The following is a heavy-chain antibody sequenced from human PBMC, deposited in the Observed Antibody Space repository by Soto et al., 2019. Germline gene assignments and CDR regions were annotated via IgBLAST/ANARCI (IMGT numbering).Heavy chain of an antibody. Sequence: GGSLRLSCTGSGFTFGNYGMHWVRQAPGKGLEWVASTSYDGNNKYYADSLKGRFTISRDNSKKLVYLQMTSLGPQDTAVYYCAKGGGSARDFDYWGQGALVTVSS. CDR1: GFTFGNYG. CDR2: TSYDGNNK. V-gene: IGHV3-30*18. D-gene: IGHD1-26*01. CDR3: AKGGGSARDFDY. J-gene: IGHJ4*02.